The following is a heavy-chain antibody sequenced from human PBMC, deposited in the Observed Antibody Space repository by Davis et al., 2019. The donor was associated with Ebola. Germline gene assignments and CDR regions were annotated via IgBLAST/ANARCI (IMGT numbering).Heavy chain of an antibody. D-gene: IGHD2-8*02. Sequence: SETLSLTCTVSGASIIHDDHAWSWIRQPLGKGLEWIGYIYHSGTTFYNPSLKSRVTISVDRSNNQFSLKLNSVTAADTAIYYCARGYCTGTVCYTYWFDPWGQGTLVTVSS. V-gene: IGHV4-30-2*01. CDR1: GASIIHDDHA. CDR2: IYHSGTT. CDR3: ARGYCTGTVCYTYWFDP. J-gene: IGHJ5*02.